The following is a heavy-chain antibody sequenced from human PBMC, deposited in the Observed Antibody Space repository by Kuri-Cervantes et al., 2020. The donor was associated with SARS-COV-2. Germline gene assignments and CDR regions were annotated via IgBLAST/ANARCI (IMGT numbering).Heavy chain of an antibody. J-gene: IGHJ4*02. D-gene: IGHD3-3*01. CDR1: GFTFSNYA. V-gene: IGHV3-64*02. Sequence: GGSLRLSCAASGFTFSNYAMYWVRQAPGKGLEYVSAISSNGDSTYYADSVKGRFTMSRDNSKNTLYLQMGSLRAEDMAVYYCARVSRSGHLDYWGQGTLDTVSS. CDR3: ARVSRSGHLDY. CDR2: ISSNGDST.